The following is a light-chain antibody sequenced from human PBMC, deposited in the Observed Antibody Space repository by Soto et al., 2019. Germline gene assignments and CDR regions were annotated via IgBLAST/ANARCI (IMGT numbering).Light chain of an antibody. CDR1: QSVSSNY. CDR2: GAS. V-gene: IGKV3-20*01. J-gene: IGKJ1*01. Sequence: EIVLTQSPGTLSLSPGERATLSCRASQSVSSNYLAWYQQKPGQPPRLLIYGASSRATDIPDRFSGSGSGTDFTLTISRLEPEDFAVYYCQQYGTSPRTFGQGTKVDIK. CDR3: QQYGTSPRT.